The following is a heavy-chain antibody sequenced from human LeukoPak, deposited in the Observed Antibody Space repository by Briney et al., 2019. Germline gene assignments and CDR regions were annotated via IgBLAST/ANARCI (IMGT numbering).Heavy chain of an antibody. CDR3: ARATDCGGLWSGECYFDY. J-gene: IGHJ4*02. Sequence: PSETLSLTCAVSGGSISSGGYSWSWIRQPPGKGLEWIGYIYHSGSTYYNPSLKSRVTISVDRSKNQFSLKLSSVTAADTAVYYCARATDCGGLWSGECYFDYWGQGTLVTVSS. V-gene: IGHV4-30-2*01. CDR1: GGSISSGGYS. D-gene: IGHD3-3*01. CDR2: IYHSGST.